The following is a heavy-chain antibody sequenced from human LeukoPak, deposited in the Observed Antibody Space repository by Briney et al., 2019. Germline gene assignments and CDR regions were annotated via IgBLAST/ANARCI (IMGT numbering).Heavy chain of an antibody. D-gene: IGHD2-15*01. CDR1: GGSVSSGSYY. V-gene: IGHV4-61*01. CDR3: ARFLSRVVVVAAPDAFDI. Sequence: SETLSLTCNVSGGSVSSGSYYWSWIRRPPGKGLEWIGYIYYSGSTNYNPSLKSRVTISVDTSKNQFSLKLSSVTAADTAVYYCARFLSRVVVVAAPDAFDIWGQGTMVTVSS. CDR2: IYYSGST. J-gene: IGHJ3*02.